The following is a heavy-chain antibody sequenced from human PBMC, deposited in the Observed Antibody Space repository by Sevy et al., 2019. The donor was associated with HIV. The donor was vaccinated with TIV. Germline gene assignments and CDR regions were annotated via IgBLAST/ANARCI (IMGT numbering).Heavy chain of an antibody. V-gene: IGHV3-33*01. J-gene: IGHJ5*01. CDR3: ARDSARVIVPTAGFDS. D-gene: IGHD1-1*01. Sequence: GGSLRLSCSASGFTFRSFSMHWVSQAPGKGLEWVAAIWYDGRTKQYADSVKGRFTISRDNSKNTLNLEMNSLRAEDTALYFCARDSARVIVPTAGFDSWGQGILVTVSS. CDR2: IWYDGRTK. CDR1: GFTFRSFS.